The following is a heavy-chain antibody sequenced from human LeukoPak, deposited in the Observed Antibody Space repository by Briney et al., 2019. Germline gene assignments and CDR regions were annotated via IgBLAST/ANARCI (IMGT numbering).Heavy chain of an antibody. V-gene: IGHV3-49*04. CDR1: GFTFGDYA. CDR2: VASETYGGTA. CDR3: TRDQTPYY. Sequence: GGSLRLSCTASGFTFGDYAMTWVRQAPGKGLEWVGFVASETYGGTAEYAASVKGRFTISRDDSKSIAYLQMNSLKTEDTAVYYCTRDQTPYYWGQGTLVTVSS. J-gene: IGHJ4*02.